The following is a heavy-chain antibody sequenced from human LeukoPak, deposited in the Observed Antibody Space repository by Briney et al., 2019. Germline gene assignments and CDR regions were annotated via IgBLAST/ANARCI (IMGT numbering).Heavy chain of an antibody. CDR2: ISSSSSYI. J-gene: IGHJ4*02. CDR1: GFTFSSYS. CDR3: ARDLGNGGRNRYYFDY. D-gene: IGHD3-16*01. V-gene: IGHV3-21*01. Sequence: GGPLRLSCAASGFTFSSYSMNWVRQAPGKGLEWVSSISSSSSYIYYADSVKGRFTISRDNAKNSLYLQMNSPRAEDTAVYYCARDLGNGGRNRYYFDYWGQGTLVTVSS.